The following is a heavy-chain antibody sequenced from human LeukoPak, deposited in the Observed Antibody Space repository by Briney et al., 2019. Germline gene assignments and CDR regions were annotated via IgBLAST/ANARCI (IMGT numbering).Heavy chain of an antibody. J-gene: IGHJ4*02. CDR2: ISGSGGST. V-gene: IGHV3-23*01. CDR3: AKESPHFDY. Sequence: ESGGSLRLSCAASGFTFSSCAMSWVRQAPGKGPEWVSTISGSGGSTYYADSVKGRFTISRDNSKNTLYLQVNSLRAEDTAVYYCAKESPHFDYWGQGTLVTVSS. CDR1: GFTFSSCA.